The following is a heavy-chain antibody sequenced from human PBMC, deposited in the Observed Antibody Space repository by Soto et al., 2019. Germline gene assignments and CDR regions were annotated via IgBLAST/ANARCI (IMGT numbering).Heavy chain of an antibody. CDR1: GFTFSAYW. Sequence: PGGSLRLSCSVSGFTFSAYWMHWVRQVPGKGLTWVSRISDDGSTATYADSVKGRFVISRDNAKNSLYLEMNTLRADDSGLYYCARGPRVSSTGTGAHWGRGTLFTVSS. CDR2: ISDDGSTA. V-gene: IGHV3-74*01. J-gene: IGHJ4*02. D-gene: IGHD1-1*01. CDR3: ARGPRVSSTGTGAH.